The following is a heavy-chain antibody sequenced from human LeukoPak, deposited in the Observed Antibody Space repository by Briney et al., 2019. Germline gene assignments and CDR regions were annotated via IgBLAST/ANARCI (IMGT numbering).Heavy chain of an antibody. CDR2: IIPIFGTA. V-gene: IGHV1-69*13. J-gene: IGHJ3*02. Sequence: ASLKISCKASGGTFSSYAISWVRQAPGQGLAWMGGIIPIFGTANYAQKFQGRVTITADESTSTAYMELSSLRSEDTAVYYCATFWSGYYLGSAFDIWGQGTMVTVSS. D-gene: IGHD3-3*01. CDR1: GGTFSSYA. CDR3: ATFWSGYYLGSAFDI.